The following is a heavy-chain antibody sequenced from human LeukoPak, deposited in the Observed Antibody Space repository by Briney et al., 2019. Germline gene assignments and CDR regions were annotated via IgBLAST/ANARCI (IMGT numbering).Heavy chain of an antibody. J-gene: IGHJ4*02. CDR2: INPNSGGT. CDR3: AREEGYCSSTSCSAPFDY. Sequence: GASVKVSCKASGYTFTGYYMHWVRQAPGQGLEWMAWINPNSGGTNYAQKFQGRVTMTRDTSISTAYMELSRLRSDDTAVYYCAREEGYCSSTSCSAPFDYWGQGTLVTVPS. CDR1: GYTFTGYY. D-gene: IGHD2-2*01. V-gene: IGHV1-2*02.